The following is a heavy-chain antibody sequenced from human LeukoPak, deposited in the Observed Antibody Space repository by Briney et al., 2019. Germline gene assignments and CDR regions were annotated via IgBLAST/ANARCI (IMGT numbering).Heavy chain of an antibody. CDR3: ARGVGYSSSWRFDY. V-gene: IGHV1-2*02. D-gene: IGHD6-13*01. CDR1: GYTFTGYY. J-gene: IGHJ4*02. Sequence: GASVKVSCKASGYTFTGYYMHWVRQAPGQGLEWMGWINPNSGGTNNAQKFQGRVTMTRDTSIGTAYMELSKLRSDDTAVYYCARGVGYSSSWRFDYWGQGTLVTVSS. CDR2: INPNSGGT.